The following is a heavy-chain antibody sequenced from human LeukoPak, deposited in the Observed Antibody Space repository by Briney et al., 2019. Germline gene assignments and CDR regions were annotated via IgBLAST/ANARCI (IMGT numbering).Heavy chain of an antibody. CDR3: ARDLGSVTIFH. CDR2: INTNTGNP. Sequence: ASVKASCNASGYTFTGYYMHWVRQAPGQGLEWMGWINTNTGNPTYAQDFTGRFVFSLDTSVSTAYLQISSLKAEDTAVYYCARDLGSVTIFHWGQGTLVTVSS. V-gene: IGHV7-4-1*02. CDR1: GYTFTGYY. D-gene: IGHD3-3*01. J-gene: IGHJ4*02.